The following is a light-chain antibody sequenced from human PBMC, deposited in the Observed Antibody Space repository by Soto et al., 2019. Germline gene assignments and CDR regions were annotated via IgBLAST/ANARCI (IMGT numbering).Light chain of an antibody. Sequence: QSALTQPASVSGSPGQSITISCTGTSSDVGGYTYVSWYQQPPGKAPKVMIYEVSNRPSGVSNRFSGSKSGNTASLTISGLQAEDEADYYCSSYTSRSTLVVFGGGTKLTVL. CDR3: SSYTSRSTLVV. CDR1: SSDVGGYTY. V-gene: IGLV2-14*01. CDR2: EVS. J-gene: IGLJ2*01.